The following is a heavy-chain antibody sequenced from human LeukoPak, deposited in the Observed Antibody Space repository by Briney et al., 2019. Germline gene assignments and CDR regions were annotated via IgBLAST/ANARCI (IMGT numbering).Heavy chain of an antibody. CDR3: ARAIEQYGSGSSLYYFDY. V-gene: IGHV1-2*04. CDR1: GYTFTGYY. D-gene: IGHD3-10*01. CDR2: INPNSGGT. J-gene: IGHJ4*02. Sequence: ASVKVSCKASGYTFTGYYMHWVRQAPGQGLEWMGWINPNSGGTNYAQKFQGWVTMTRDTSISTAYMELSRLRSDDTAVYYCARAIEQYGSGSSLYYFDYWGQGTLVTVSS.